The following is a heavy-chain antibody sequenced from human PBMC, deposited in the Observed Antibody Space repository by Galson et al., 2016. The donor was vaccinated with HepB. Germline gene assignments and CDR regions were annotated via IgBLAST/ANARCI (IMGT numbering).Heavy chain of an antibody. Sequence: SETLSLTCAVYGGTLTEFYWSWIRQPPGQGLEGLGERNEEGRTRFNKSLRSRVTISVDTSKNQFSLRLTSVTAAHTGFYYCARVNPLYARLSHGMDVWGKGTTVTVS. CDR1: GGTLTEFY. CDR2: RNEEGRT. J-gene: IGHJ6*04. CDR3: ARVNPLYARLSHGMDV. D-gene: IGHD2/OR15-2a*01. V-gene: IGHV4-34*01.